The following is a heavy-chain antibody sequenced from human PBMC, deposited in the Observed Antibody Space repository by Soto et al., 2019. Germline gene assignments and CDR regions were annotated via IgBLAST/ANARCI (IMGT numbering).Heavy chain of an antibody. CDR2: ISPKSGVT. V-gene: IGHV1-2*02. CDR1: GYTFTDHY. D-gene: IGHD1-26*01. Sequence: QVQLEQSGAEVKKPGASVKVSCKASGYTFTDHYVQWVRQAPGQVLDWMGWISPKSGVTNYAQKFQGRVTMTRDTSISTAYMDLSRLRSDDTAVYYCERGNSGSYLDAFDMWGQGKMVTVSS. CDR3: ERGNSGSYLDAFDM. J-gene: IGHJ3*02.